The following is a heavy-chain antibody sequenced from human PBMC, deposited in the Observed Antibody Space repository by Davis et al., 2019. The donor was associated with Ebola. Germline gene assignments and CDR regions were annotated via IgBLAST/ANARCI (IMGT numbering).Heavy chain of an antibody. D-gene: IGHD2-2*01. Sequence: SETLSLTCTVSGGSISTYYWTWIRQPAGKGLEWIGRIYTSGFTYSNPSLKSRVTMSLDASKNQFSLRLSSVTAADTAVYYCASHDCSSTSCFDAFDIWGQGTMVTVSS. CDR2: IYTSGFT. CDR1: GGSISTYY. V-gene: IGHV4-4*07. J-gene: IGHJ3*02. CDR3: ASHDCSSTSCFDAFDI.